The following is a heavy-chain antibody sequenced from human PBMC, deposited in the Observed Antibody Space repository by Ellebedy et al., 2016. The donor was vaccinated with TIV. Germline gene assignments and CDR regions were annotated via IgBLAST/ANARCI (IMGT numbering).Heavy chain of an antibody. J-gene: IGHJ6*03. CDR2: IYYSGST. Sequence: SETLSLXXTVSGGSISSYYWSWIRQPPGKGLEWIGYIYYSGSTNYNPSLKSRVTISVDTSKNQFSLKLSSVTAADTAVYYCARVDSGSYSYYYYYYMDVWGKGTTVTVSS. D-gene: IGHD1-26*01. CDR3: ARVDSGSYSYYYYYYMDV. CDR1: GGSISSYY. V-gene: IGHV4-59*01.